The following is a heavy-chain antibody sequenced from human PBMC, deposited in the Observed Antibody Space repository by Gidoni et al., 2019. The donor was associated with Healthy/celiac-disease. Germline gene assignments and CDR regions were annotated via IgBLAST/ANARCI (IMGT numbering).Heavy chain of an antibody. D-gene: IGHD5-18*01. CDR1: GYSISSGYY. CDR2: INHSGIT. V-gene: IGHV4-38-2*02. J-gene: IGHJ4*02. CDR3: ARGRIQLWSQTDY. Sequence: QVQLQESGPGLVKPSETLSLTCTVSGYSISSGYYWGWIRQPPGKGLEWIGSINHSGITYYHPSLKSRVTISVDTSKNQFSLKLSSVTAADTAVYYCARGRIQLWSQTDYWGQGTLVTVSS.